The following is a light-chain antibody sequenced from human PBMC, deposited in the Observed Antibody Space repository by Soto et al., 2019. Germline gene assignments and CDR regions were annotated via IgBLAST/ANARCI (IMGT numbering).Light chain of an antibody. CDR3: QEYNRWPPEFI. CDR1: QAAYKN. V-gene: IGKV3-15*01. J-gene: IGKJ2*01. Sequence: ELELTQSPASLSASPGETVTLSCRATQAAYKNLAWYQQKPGQPPRLLIFAASTRAPGLPARFSGSGSGTEFTLTISSLQSEDSAIYYCQEYNRWPPEFIFGPGTRLEIK. CDR2: AAS.